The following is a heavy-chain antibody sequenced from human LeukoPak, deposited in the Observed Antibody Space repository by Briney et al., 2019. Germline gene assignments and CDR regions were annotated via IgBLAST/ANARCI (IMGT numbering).Heavy chain of an antibody. J-gene: IGHJ4*02. CDR2: IRYDGSNK. V-gene: IGHV3-30*02. Sequence: GGSLRLSCAASGFTFSSYDMHWVRQAPGKGLEWVAFIRYDGSNKYYADSVKGRFTISRDNSKNTLYLQMNSLRAEDTAVYYCAKDRSSGWYYFDYWGQGTLVTVSS. CDR1: GFTFSSYD. D-gene: IGHD6-19*01. CDR3: AKDRSSGWYYFDY.